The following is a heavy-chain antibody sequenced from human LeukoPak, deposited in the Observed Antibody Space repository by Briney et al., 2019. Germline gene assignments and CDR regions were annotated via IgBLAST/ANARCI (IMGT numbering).Heavy chain of an antibody. J-gene: IGHJ4*02. D-gene: IGHD2-2*01. CDR3: ARWRGSTSERSDY. CDR2: IKQDGSAK. V-gene: IGHV3-7*01. CDR1: GFTFSDYW. Sequence: PGGSLRLSCTASGFTFSDYWMTWVRQAPGKGLEWVANIKQDGSAKYYVDSVKGRFTISRDNAKNSLYLQMDSLRVKDTATYYCARWRGSTSERSDYWGQGTLVTVSS.